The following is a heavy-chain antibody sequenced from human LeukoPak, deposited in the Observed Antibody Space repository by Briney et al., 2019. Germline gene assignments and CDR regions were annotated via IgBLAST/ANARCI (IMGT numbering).Heavy chain of an antibody. J-gene: IGHJ4*02. D-gene: IGHD3-3*01. CDR1: EFTFSSYS. V-gene: IGHV3-21*01. CDR3: ARGRAYYDFWSGYPETDYFDY. CDR2: ISSSTSYI. Sequence: GGSLRLSCAASEFTFSSYSMNWVRQAPGKGLEWVSSISSSTSYIYYADSVKGRFTISKDNAKNSLYLQMNSLRAEDTAVYYCARGRAYYDFWSGYPETDYFDYWGQGTLVTVSS.